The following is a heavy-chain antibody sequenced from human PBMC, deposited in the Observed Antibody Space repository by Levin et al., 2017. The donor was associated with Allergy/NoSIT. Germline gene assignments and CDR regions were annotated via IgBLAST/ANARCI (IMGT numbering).Heavy chain of an antibody. CDR1: GFTFSSYS. D-gene: IGHD1-14*01. CDR3: ARTSEAF. J-gene: IGHJ4*02. CDR2: ISSSSSYI. V-gene: IGHV3-21*01. Sequence: GASVKVSCAASGFTFSSYSMNWVRQAPGKGLEWVSSISSSSSYIYYADSVKGRFTISRDNAKNSLYLQMNSLRAEDTAVYYCARTSEAFWGQGTLVTVSS.